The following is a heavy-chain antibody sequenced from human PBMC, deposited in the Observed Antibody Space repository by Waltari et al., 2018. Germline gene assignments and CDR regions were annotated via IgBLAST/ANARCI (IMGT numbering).Heavy chain of an antibody. CDR2: INHSGST. V-gene: IGHV4-34*01. J-gene: IGHJ6*03. D-gene: IGHD3-3*01. CDR3: ARAIGFWSGFPNYYYCYYMDV. Sequence: QVQLQPWGAGLLKPSETLSLTCAVYGGSLSGYYWSWIRQPPGKGLEWIGEINHSGSTIYNPSLKSRVTISVDTSKNQFSLKLSSVTAADTAVYYCARAIGFWSGFPNYYYCYYMDVWDKGTTVTVSS. CDR1: GGSLSGYY.